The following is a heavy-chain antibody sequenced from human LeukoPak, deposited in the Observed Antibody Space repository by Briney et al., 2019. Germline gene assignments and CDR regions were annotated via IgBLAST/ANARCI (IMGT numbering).Heavy chain of an antibody. CDR2: ISGSGSTI. CDR3: ARDLYDSSESAFDI. V-gene: IGHV3-48*03. D-gene: IGHD3-22*01. CDR1: GFTFRSYE. J-gene: IGHJ3*02. Sequence: GGSLRLSCAASGFTFRSYEMTWVRQAPGKGLEWVSYISGSGSTIYYTDSVKGRFTISRDNSKNTLYLQMNSLRAEDTAVYYCARDLYDSSESAFDIWGQGTMVTVSS.